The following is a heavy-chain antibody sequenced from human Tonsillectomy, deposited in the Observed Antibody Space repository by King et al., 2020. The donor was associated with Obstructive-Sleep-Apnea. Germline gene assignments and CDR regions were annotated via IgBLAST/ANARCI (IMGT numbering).Heavy chain of an antibody. Sequence: VQLVESGGGLVQPGGSLRLYCAASGFTFSSYAMSWVRQAPGEGREWVSPIICSGGITYYADSVKGRCTISRDNSKHTWYLQMNSLRDEDTAVYYYAKDIGIQLWLPDYWGQGTLVTVSS. CDR2: IICSGGIT. J-gene: IGHJ4*02. CDR1: GFTFSSYA. V-gene: IGHV3-23*04. D-gene: IGHD5-18*01. CDR3: AKDIGIQLWLPDY.